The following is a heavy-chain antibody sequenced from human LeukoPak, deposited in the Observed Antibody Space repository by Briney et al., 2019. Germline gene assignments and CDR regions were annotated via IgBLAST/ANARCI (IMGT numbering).Heavy chain of an antibody. CDR3: ARGEGATPFAADY. Sequence: SGGSLRLSRAASGFTFSSYAMHWVRQAPGKGLEWVAVISHDGSNKYYADSVKGRFTISRDNSKNTLYLQMNSLRAEDTAVYYCARGEGATPFAADYWGQGTLVTVSS. CDR1: GFTFSSYA. D-gene: IGHD1-26*01. V-gene: IGHV3-30*04. CDR2: ISHDGSNK. J-gene: IGHJ4*02.